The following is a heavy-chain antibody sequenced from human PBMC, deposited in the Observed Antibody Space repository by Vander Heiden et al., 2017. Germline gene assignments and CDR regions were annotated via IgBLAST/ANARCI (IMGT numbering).Heavy chain of an antibody. CDR2: ISSSSSYI. J-gene: IGHJ4*02. V-gene: IGHV3-21*01. CDR3: ARAHIAYDYGSGSSTFDY. D-gene: IGHD3-10*01. CDR1: GFTFSSYS. Sequence: EVQLVESGGGLVKPGGSLRLSCAASGFTFSSYSMNWVRQAPGKGLEWVSSISSSSSYIYYADSVKGRVTISRDNAKNSLYRQMNSLRAEETAVYYCARAHIAYDYGSGSSTFDYWGQGTMVTVSS.